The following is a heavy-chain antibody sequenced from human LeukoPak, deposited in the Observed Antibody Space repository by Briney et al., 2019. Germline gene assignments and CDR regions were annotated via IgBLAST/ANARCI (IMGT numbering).Heavy chain of an antibody. CDR1: GFTFNNNW. CDR2: IKEDGSET. Sequence: PGGSLRLSCAASGFTFNNNWMSWVRQAPGKGLEWVAHIKEDGSETYYLDSVKGRFTISRDNAKNSLYLEMHSLRAEDTALYHCARMFHEDKSSYRHFDHWGQGALVIVSS. CDR3: ARMFHEDKSSYRHFDH. V-gene: IGHV3-7*01. D-gene: IGHD3-16*02. J-gene: IGHJ4*02.